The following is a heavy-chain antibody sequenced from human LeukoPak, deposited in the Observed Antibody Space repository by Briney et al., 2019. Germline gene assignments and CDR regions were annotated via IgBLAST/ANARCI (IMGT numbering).Heavy chain of an antibody. CDR1: GFTFSNYA. CDR2: ISYDGSNK. V-gene: IGHV3-30*04. Sequence: PGGSLRLSCAASGFTFSNYAMHWVRQAPGKGLEWVAIISYDGSNKYYADSVKGRFTISRDNSKNTLYLQMNSLRADDTAVYYCARGGSGSHHFDSWGQGTLVTVPS. J-gene: IGHJ4*02. CDR3: ARGGSGSHHFDS. D-gene: IGHD3-10*01.